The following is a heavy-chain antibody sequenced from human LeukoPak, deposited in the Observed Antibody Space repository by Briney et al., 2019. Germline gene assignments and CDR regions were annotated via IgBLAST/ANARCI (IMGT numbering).Heavy chain of an antibody. Sequence: ASVKVSCKASGFTFTSYDINRVRQATGQGLESMGWMNPNSGNTGYAQKFQDRVTMTRNTSISTAYMELSLLRSEDTAVYYCARGRRDSRQFDYWGQGALVTVSS. J-gene: IGHJ4*02. CDR1: GFTFTSYD. CDR3: ARGRRDSRQFDY. V-gene: IGHV1-8*01. D-gene: IGHD3-10*01. CDR2: MNPNSGNT.